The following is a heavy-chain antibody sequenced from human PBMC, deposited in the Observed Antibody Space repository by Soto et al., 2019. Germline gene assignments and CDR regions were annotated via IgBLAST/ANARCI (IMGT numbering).Heavy chain of an antibody. CDR3: ARARSGRWHDLDS. J-gene: IGHJ4*02. V-gene: IGHV3-33*01. D-gene: IGHD2-15*01. Sequence: GGSLRLSCAASGFTFNSHVMHWVRQAPGKGLEWVAVTWYDGRKEYYADSVKGRFTISRDNSKNTVYVQMNSLRAADTGVYYCARARSGRWHDLDSWGQGPKVTV. CDR1: GFTFNSHV. CDR2: TWYDGRKE.